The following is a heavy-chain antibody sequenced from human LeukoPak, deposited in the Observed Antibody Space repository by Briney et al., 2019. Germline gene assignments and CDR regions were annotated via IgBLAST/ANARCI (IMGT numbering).Heavy chain of an antibody. V-gene: IGHV3-7*04. CDR1: GFTFSSYW. D-gene: IGHD3-22*01. Sequence: PGGSLRLSCAASGFTFSSYWMSWVRQAPGKGLEWVANIKQDGSEKYYVDSVKGRFTISRDNAKNSLYLQMNSLRAEDTAVYYCARGPELLYDSSGYYEDLRRDFDYWGQGTLVTVSS. CDR3: ARGPELLYDSSGYYEDLRRDFDY. J-gene: IGHJ4*02. CDR2: IKQDGSEK.